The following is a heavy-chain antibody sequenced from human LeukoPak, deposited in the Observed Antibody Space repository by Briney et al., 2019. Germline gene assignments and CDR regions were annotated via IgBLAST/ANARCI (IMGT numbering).Heavy chain of an antibody. Sequence: ASVKVSCKASGYTFTGYYMHWVRQAPGQGLEWMGWINPNSGGTNYAQKFQGRVTMTRDTSTSTAYMELSRLRSDDTAVYYCARAWGYCSSTSCSRNNWFDPWGQGTLVTVSS. J-gene: IGHJ5*02. CDR2: INPNSGGT. D-gene: IGHD2-2*01. CDR1: GYTFTGYY. CDR3: ARAWGYCSSTSCSRNNWFDP. V-gene: IGHV1-2*02.